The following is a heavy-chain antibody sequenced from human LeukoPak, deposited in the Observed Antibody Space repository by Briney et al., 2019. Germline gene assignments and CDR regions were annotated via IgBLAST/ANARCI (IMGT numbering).Heavy chain of an antibody. Sequence: GASVKVSCKASGGTFSSYAISWVRQAPGQGLEWMGGIIPSFGTANYAQKFQGRVTITADESTSTAYMELSSLRSEDTAVYYCARSVQTGLRYFDWLSFAIWGQGTLVTVSS. D-gene: IGHD3-9*01. CDR3: ARSVQTGLRYFDWLSFAI. CDR2: IIPSFGTA. J-gene: IGHJ4*02. CDR1: GGTFSSYA. V-gene: IGHV1-69*13.